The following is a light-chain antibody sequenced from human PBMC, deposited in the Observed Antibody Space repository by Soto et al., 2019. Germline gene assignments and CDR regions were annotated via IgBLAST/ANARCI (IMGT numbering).Light chain of an antibody. V-gene: IGKV3-11*01. CDR1: QSVSSQ. CDR2: DAS. CDR3: QQRCDCTLN. J-gene: IGKJ4*01. Sequence: EIVLTQSPATLSLSPGERATLSCRASQSVSSQLAWYQQKPGQAPRLLIYDASNRATGIPARFSGSGSATDFTLTISSLEPEDFAVYFCQQRCDCTLNCGAVTKVDI.